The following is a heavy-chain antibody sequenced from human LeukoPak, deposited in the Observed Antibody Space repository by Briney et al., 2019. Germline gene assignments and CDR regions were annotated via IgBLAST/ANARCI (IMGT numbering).Heavy chain of an antibody. CDR2: ISSSTYT. Sequence: GGSLRLSCVASGFTFSDYYMSWIRQAPGKGLEWISYISSSTYTNYADSVKGRFTISRDNAKNSMYLQMNSLRAEDTAVYYCARISGSYVFDYWGQGTLVTVSS. CDR3: ARISGSYVFDY. D-gene: IGHD1-26*01. CDR1: GFTFSDYY. V-gene: IGHV3-11*03. J-gene: IGHJ4*02.